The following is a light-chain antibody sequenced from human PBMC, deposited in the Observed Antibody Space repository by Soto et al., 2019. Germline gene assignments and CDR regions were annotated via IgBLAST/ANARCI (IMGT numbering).Light chain of an antibody. V-gene: IGKV1-17*01. CDR1: QGIGND. CDR2: GAS. CDR3: LQHNSYPRT. J-gene: IGKJ1*01. Sequence: DIQMTQSPSSLSASVGDRVTITCRASQGIGNDLGWYQQKAGKAPNRLIYGASSLQSGVPSRFSGSGSGTEFTLTISSLQPEDFATYYCLQHNSYPRTFGQGTKVEVK.